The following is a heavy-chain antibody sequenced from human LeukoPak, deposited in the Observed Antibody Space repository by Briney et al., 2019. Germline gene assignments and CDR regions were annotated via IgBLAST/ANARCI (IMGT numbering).Heavy chain of an antibody. D-gene: IGHD3-10*01. CDR2: IYTSGST. CDR1: GGSISSGSYY. Sequence: SETLSLTCTVSGGSISSGSYYWSWIRQPAGKGLEWIGRIYTSGSTDYNPSLKSRVTISVDTSKNQFSLKLSSVTAADTAVYYCARSGLLGYFDYWGQGTLVTVSS. V-gene: IGHV4-61*02. J-gene: IGHJ4*02. CDR3: ARSGLLGYFDY.